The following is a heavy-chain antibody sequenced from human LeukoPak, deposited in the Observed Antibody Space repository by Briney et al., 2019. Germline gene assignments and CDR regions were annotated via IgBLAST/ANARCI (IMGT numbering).Heavy chain of an antibody. CDR2: IYYSGST. D-gene: IGHD4-23*01. CDR1: GGSISSGGYY. Sequence: PSETLSLTCTVSGGSISSGGYYWSWIRQHPGKGLEWIGYIYYSGSTYYNPSLKSRVTISVDTSKNQFSLKLSSVTAADTAVYYCARGDYAGTYYYYYYMDVWGKGTTVTVSS. V-gene: IGHV4-31*03. CDR3: ARGDYAGTYYYYYYMDV. J-gene: IGHJ6*03.